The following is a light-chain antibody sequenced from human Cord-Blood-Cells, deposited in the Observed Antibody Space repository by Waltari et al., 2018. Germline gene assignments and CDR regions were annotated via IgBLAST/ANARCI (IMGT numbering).Light chain of an antibody. CDR1: QSVSSY. CDR2: DAS. CDR3: QQRSNWGIFT. Sequence: EIVLTQSPATLSLSPGERATLSCRARQSVSSYLAWYQQKPGQAPRLLIYDASNRATGIPARFSGSGSGTDFTLTSSSLEPEDFAVYYCQQRSNWGIFTFGPGTKVDIK. V-gene: IGKV3-11*01. J-gene: IGKJ3*01.